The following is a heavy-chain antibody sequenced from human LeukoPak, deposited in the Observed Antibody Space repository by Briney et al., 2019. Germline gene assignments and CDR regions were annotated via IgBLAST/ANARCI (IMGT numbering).Heavy chain of an antibody. V-gene: IGHV1-24*01. CDR2: FDPEDGET. CDR1: VYTLTNLS. Sequence: GASVKVSCKVSVYTLTNLSMNWERQAPGKGLEWMGGFDPEDGETIYAQKFQGRVTMTEDTSTDTAYMELSSLRSEDTAVYYCAIGGGPPPWCDPWGQGTLVTVSS. J-gene: IGHJ5*02. D-gene: IGHD1-26*01. CDR3: AIGGGPPPWCDP.